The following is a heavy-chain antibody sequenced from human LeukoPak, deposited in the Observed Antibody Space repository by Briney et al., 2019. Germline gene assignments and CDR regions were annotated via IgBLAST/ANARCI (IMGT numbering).Heavy chain of an antibody. CDR2: IYYSGST. D-gene: IGHD6-19*01. Sequence: KPSETLSLTCTVSGGSISSGDYYWSWIRQPPGKGLEWIGYIYYSGSTYYNPSLKSRVTISVDTSKNQFSLKLSSVTAADTAVYYCARDSYSSGWYGFDYWGQGTLVTVSS. CDR1: GGSISSGDYY. V-gene: IGHV4-30-4*01. J-gene: IGHJ4*02. CDR3: ARDSYSSGWYGFDY.